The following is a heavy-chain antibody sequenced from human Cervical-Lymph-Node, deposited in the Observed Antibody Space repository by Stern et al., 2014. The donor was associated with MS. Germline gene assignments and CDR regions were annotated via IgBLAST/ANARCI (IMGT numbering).Heavy chain of an antibody. CDR3: ARAFCTGGVCYSFPFYGMDV. CDR1: GFIFADYG. J-gene: IGHJ6*02. CDR2: TSYNGGST. D-gene: IGHD2-8*02. V-gene: IGHV3-20*01. Sequence: VQLVQSGGGVVRPGGSLRLSCAASGFIFADYGMSWGRQVPGKGPEWVSATSYNGGSTDYAASVKGRFTISRDNAKKSLYLRMNSLRVEDTAVYHCARAFCTGGVCYSFPFYGMDVWGQGTTVTVSS.